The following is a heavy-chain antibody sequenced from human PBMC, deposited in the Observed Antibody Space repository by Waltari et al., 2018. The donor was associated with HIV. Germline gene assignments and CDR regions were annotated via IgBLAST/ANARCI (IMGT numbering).Heavy chain of an antibody. J-gene: IGHJ4*02. CDR2: ISSDASST. V-gene: IGHV3-74*01. D-gene: IGHD6-19*01. Sequence: APGKGLVWVSRISSDASSTSYADSVKGRFTISRDNAKNTLYLQMNSLRAEDTAVYYCARIYSSGWYEYFDYWGQGTLVTVSS. CDR3: ARIYSSGWYEYFDY.